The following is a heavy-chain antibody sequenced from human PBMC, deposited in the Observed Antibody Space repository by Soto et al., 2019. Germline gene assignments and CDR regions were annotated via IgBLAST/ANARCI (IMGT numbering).Heavy chain of an antibody. CDR1: GFTFGAYW. V-gene: IGHV3-7*03. J-gene: IGHJ4*02. CDR2: LNYDGSGT. CDR3: ARGGGHNLEY. D-gene: IGHD3-16*01. Sequence: EVQLAESGGTLVQPGGSLRLYCAVSGFTFGAYWMSWVRQSPGKGLEWVAILNYDGSGTYYVDSVRGRFSISRDNIKNLQYLQMNSLRVEDTAVYFCARGGGHNLEYWGQGALVTVS.